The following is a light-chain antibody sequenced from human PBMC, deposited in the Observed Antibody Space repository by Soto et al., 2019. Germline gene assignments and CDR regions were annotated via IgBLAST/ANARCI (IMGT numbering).Light chain of an antibody. CDR3: SSYTTSNTRQIV. V-gene: IGLV2-14*03. CDR1: SSDVGGYNY. Sequence: QSVLTQPASVSGSPGQSITISCTGISSDVGGYNYVSWYQHHPGKAPKLMIFDVSNRPSGVSNRFSGSKSGNTASLTISGLQPEDEAAYYCSSYTTSNTRQIVFGTGTKVTVL. J-gene: IGLJ1*01. CDR2: DVS.